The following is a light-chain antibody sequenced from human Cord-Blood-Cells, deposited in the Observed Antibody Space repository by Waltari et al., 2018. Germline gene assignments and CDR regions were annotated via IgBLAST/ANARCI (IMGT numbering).Light chain of an antibody. CDR2: LGS. CDR3: MQALQTPYT. V-gene: IGKV2-28*01. CDR1: QSLLHSNGYNY. J-gene: IGKJ2*01. Sequence: DIVMTQSPLSLPVTLGEPASIPCRSSQSLLHSNGYNYLDWYLQKPGQSPQLLIYLGSNRASGGPDRFSGSGSGTDFTLKISRVEAEDVGVYYCMQALQTPYTFGQGTKLEIK.